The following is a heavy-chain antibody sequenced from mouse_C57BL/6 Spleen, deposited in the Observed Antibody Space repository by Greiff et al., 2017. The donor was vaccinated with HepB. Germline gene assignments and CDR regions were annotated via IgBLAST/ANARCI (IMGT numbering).Heavy chain of an antibody. J-gene: IGHJ4*01. V-gene: IGHV1-82*01. CDR2: IYPGDGDT. CDR1: GYAFSSSW. Sequence: VQLQQSGPELVKPGASVKISCKASGYAFSSSWMNWVKQRPGKGLEWIGRIYPGDGDTNYNGKFKGKATLTADKSSSTAYMQLSSLTSEVSAVYFCARGYYSNHYAMDYWGQGTSVTVSS. CDR3: ARGYYSNHYAMDY. D-gene: IGHD2-5*01.